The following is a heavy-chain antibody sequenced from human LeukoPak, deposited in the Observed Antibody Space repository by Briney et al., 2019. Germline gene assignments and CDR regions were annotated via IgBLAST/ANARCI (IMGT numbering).Heavy chain of an antibody. CDR3: AKDLGITNQDGPLD. CDR1: GFTFDDYA. D-gene: IGHD3-3*01. CDR2: ISGDGGST. Sequence: GGSLRLSCAASGFTFDDYAMHWVRQAPGKGLEWVSLISGDGGSTYYADSVKGRSTISRDNSKNSLYLQMNSLRTEDTALYYCAKDLGITNQDGPLDWGQGTLVTVSS. V-gene: IGHV3-43*02. J-gene: IGHJ4*02.